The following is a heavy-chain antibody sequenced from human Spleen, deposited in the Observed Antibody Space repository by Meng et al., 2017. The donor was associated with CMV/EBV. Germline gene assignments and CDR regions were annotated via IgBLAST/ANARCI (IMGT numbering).Heavy chain of an antibody. CDR3: AKGGPLGSYFDY. V-gene: IGHV3-15*01. D-gene: IGHD1-26*01. J-gene: IGHJ4*02. CDR2: ITGNDIGGTV. Sequence: SSGFTFRRAWMSWVRQAPGKGLEWVGRITGNDIGGTVDYAASVKGRFTISRDDLKDTLYLQMDSLKSEDTAVYYCAKGGPLGSYFDYWGQGALVTVSS. CDR1: GFTFRRAW.